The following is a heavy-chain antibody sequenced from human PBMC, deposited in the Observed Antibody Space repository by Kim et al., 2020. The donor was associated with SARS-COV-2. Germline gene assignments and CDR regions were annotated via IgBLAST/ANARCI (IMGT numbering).Heavy chain of an antibody. Sequence: SGFTFSDHYMDWVRQAPGKGLEWIARIRNKANNHITEYAASVKDRFTISRDDSNTSLFLLMNSLKTEDTATYYCTRERAASVFDYWGPGILAT. V-gene: IGHV3-72*01. CDR2: IRNKANNHIT. D-gene: IGHD6-25*01. CDR3: TRERAASVFDY. J-gene: IGHJ4*02. CDR1: GFTFSDHY.